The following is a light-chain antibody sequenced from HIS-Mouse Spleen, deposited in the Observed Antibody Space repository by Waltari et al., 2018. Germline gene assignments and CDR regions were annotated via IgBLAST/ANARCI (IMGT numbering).Light chain of an antibody. CDR1: ALPKKY. Sequence: SYGLTQPPSVSVSPGQTARITCSGDALPKKYAYWYQQKSGQAPVLVIYEDSKRPSGIPGRFSGSRSGTMATLTISGAQVEDEADYYCYSTDSSGNHRVFGGGTKLTVL. CDR3: YSTDSSGNHRV. CDR2: EDS. V-gene: IGLV3-10*01. J-gene: IGLJ2*01.